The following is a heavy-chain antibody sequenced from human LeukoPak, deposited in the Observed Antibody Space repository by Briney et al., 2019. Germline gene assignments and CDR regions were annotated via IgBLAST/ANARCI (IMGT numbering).Heavy chain of an antibody. Sequence: GESLRLSCAASGFTFSSYSMTWVRQAPGKRLEWVSSISSSSTYIYYADSVKSRFTISRDNAQNSLYLQMNSLRAEDTAVYYCARDYLTTLTKAFGYWGQGTLVTVSS. CDR2: ISSSSTYI. J-gene: IGHJ4*02. CDR1: GFTFSSYS. V-gene: IGHV3-21*01. CDR3: ARDYLTTLTKAFGY. D-gene: IGHD4-17*01.